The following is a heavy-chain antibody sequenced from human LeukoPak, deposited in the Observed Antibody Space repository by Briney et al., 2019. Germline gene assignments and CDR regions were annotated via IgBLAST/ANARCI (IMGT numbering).Heavy chain of an antibody. CDR3: AYGSGSYYNFDY. J-gene: IGHJ4*02. CDR2: ISYDGSNK. CDR1: GFTFSSYA. D-gene: IGHD3-10*01. Sequence: PGGSLRLSCAASGFTFSSYAMHWVRQAPGKGLEWVAVISYDGSNKYYADSVKGRFTISRDNSKNTLYLQMNSLRAEDTAVYYCAYGSGSYYNFDYWGQGTQVTVSS. V-gene: IGHV3-30-3*01.